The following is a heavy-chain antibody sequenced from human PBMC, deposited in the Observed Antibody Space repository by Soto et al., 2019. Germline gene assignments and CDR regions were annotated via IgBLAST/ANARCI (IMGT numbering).Heavy chain of an antibody. Sequence: GGSLRLSCEASGFAFDTYGMHWTRQGAGQGLEWVATMSYDGSKIYYRDSVRGRFSISRDDSKSTLYLQMNSLRAEDTAVYYCEKDRAPYYYDYLMDVWGQGTTVTVSS. D-gene: IGHD3-16*01. CDR3: EKDRAPYYYDYLMDV. J-gene: IGHJ6*02. V-gene: IGHV3-30*18. CDR2: MSYDGSKI. CDR1: GFAFDTYG.